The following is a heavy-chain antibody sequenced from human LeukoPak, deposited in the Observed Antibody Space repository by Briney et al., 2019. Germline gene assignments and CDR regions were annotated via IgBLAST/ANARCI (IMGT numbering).Heavy chain of an antibody. CDR1: GFTFSSYW. CDR2: INSDGSST. J-gene: IGHJ4*02. Sequence: GGSLRLSCAASGFTFSSYWMHWVRQAPGKGLVWVSRINSDGSSTSYADSVKGRFTISRDNAKNTLYLQMNSLRAEDTAVYYCARRFSSGPRPFDCWGQGTLVTVSS. D-gene: IGHD3-22*01. CDR3: ARRFSSGPRPFDC. V-gene: IGHV3-74*01.